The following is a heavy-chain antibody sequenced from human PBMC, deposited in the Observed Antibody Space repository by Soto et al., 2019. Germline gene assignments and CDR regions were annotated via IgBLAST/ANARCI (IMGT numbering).Heavy chain of an antibody. J-gene: IGHJ6*02. V-gene: IGHV3-72*01. CDR2: TKNKANSYST. Sequence: EVQLVESGGGLVQPGGSLRLSCAASGFTFSDYYMDWVRQGPGKGLEWVGRTKNKANSYSTEYAAAVKGRFTISRDVSKKSRDLHMNRLKPEDTAVYYSTREMYYGIPPYSYAMEVWGQGNTVTVSS. CDR1: GFTFSDYY. D-gene: IGHD3-9*01. CDR3: TREMYYGIPPYSYAMEV.